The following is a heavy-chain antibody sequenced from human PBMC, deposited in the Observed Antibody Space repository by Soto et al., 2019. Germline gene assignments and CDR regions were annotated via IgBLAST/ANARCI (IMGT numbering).Heavy chain of an antibody. CDR3: ARAPIPNRKYYGMDV. CDR1: GGSVNIGGYH. J-gene: IGHJ6*02. CDR2: IYYSGST. V-gene: IGHV4-31*03. Sequence: SETLALTCTFSGGSVNIGGYHWSWIRQHPGKGLEWIGDIYYSGSTYYNPSLKSRVTISIDTSTNHFSLPLSALTAADTAVYYCARAPIPNRKYYGMDVWGQGTTVTVSS.